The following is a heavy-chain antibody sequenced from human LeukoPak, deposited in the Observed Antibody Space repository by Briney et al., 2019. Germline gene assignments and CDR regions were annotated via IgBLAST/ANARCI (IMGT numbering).Heavy chain of an antibody. CDR2: ISGSGGIT. V-gene: IGHV3-23*01. CDR1: GFTFSSYA. J-gene: IGHJ3*02. Sequence: GGSLRLSCAASGFTFSSYAMSWVRQAPGKGLEWVSAISGSGGITYYADSVKGRFTISRDISKNTLYLQMNSLIAEDTAVYYCAKDFLYYYDSSGTPNAFDIWGQGTMVTVSS. CDR3: AKDFLYYYDSSGTPNAFDI. D-gene: IGHD3-22*01.